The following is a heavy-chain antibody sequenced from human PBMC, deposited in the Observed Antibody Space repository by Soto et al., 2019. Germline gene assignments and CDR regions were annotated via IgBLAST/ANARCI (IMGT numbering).Heavy chain of an antibody. CDR3: ARGYCTNGVCYIRYYFDY. CDR1: GGSFSGYY. CDR2: INHSGST. V-gene: IGHV4-34*01. Sequence: QVQLQQWGAGLLKPSETLSLTCAVYGGSFSGYYWSWIRQPPGKGLEWIGEINHSGSTNYNPSLKRRVTISVDTSKNQFSLKLSSVTAADTAVYYCARGYCTNGVCYIRYYFDYWGQGTLVTVSS. J-gene: IGHJ4*02. D-gene: IGHD2-8*01.